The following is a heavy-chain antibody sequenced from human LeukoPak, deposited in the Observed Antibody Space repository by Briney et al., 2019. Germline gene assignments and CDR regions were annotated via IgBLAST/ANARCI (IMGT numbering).Heavy chain of an antibody. J-gene: IGHJ3*02. D-gene: IGHD2-15*01. Sequence: PGRSLRLSCAASGFTFDDYAMHWVRQAPGKGLEWVSGISWNSGSIGYADSVKGRFTISRDNAKNSLYLQMNSLGAEDTALHYCAKGLLYDAFDIWGQGTMVTVSS. CDR2: ISWNSGSI. CDR3: AKGLLYDAFDI. CDR1: GFTFDDYA. V-gene: IGHV3-9*01.